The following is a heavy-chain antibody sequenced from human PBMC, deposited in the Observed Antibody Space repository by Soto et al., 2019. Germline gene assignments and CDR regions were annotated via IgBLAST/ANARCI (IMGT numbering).Heavy chain of an antibody. J-gene: IGHJ6*02. V-gene: IGHV3-30*18. CDR1: GFTFSSYG. CDR2: ISYDGSNK. D-gene: IGHD1-7*01. Sequence: QVQLVESGGGVVQAGRSLRLSCAASGFTFSSYGMHWVRQAPGKGLEWVAVISYDGSNKYYADSVKGRFTISRDNSKNTLYLQMNSLRAEDTAVYYCAKIRSARTTHYYYYGMDVWGQGTTVTVSS. CDR3: AKIRSARTTHYYYYGMDV.